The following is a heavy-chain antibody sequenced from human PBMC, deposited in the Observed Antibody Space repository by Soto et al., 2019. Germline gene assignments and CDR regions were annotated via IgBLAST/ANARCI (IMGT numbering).Heavy chain of an antibody. CDR1: GYIFVNYG. V-gene: IGHV1-18*01. Sequence: QVQLVQSGDEVRKPGSSVKVSCKASGYIFVNYGIAWVRQAPGQGLGWMGWISPYSGNTHYASKVQGRPTMTTDTSAGTASMDLGTLTSDDRAVYSVALEDNHVPPTPQDVWGQGTTVTVSS. J-gene: IGHJ6*02. CDR3: ALEDNHVPPTPQDV. D-gene: IGHD2-15*01. CDR2: ISPYSGNT.